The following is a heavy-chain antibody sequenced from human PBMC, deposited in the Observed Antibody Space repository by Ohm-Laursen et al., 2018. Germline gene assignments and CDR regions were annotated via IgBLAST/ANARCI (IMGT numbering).Heavy chain of an antibody. J-gene: IGHJ4*02. Sequence: SLRLSCAASGLTFSSYWMMWVRQAPGKGLEWVAHIKQDGSEKYYVDSVKGRFTISRDNAKNSLYLQMNSLRAEDTAVYYCARAGSGWFEYWGQGTLVTVSS. CDR3: ARAGSGWFEY. D-gene: IGHD6-19*01. V-gene: IGHV3-7*01. CDR2: IKQDGSEK. CDR1: GLTFSSYW.